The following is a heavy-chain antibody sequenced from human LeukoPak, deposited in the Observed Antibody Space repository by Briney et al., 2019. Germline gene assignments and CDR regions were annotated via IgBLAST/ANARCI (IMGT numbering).Heavy chain of an antibody. J-gene: IGHJ4*02. CDR2: INRDGSVK. V-gene: IGHV3-7*01. Sequence: GGSLRLSCAVSGFTFSNYWVTWDRQTPGKGLEFVANINRDGSVKNYVDSVKGRFTISRDNAKNSLYLQMSSLRADDTAIYYCARDPGYSSFDYWGQGTLVTVSS. D-gene: IGHD5-12*01. CDR1: GFTFSNYW. CDR3: ARDPGYSSFDY.